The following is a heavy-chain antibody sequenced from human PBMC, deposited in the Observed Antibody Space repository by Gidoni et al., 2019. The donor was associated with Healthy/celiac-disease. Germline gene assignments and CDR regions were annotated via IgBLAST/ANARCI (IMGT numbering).Heavy chain of an antibody. D-gene: IGHD2-2*01. Sequence: VQLFESGGGLVQPGGSLRLSCAAPGFTFSYYYMSWIPQAPGKGLEWVSYISSSGSTIYYADSVKGRFTISRDNAKNSLYLQMNSLRAEDTAVYYCARAQTDVVVLNWFDPWGQGTLVTVSS. CDR1: GFTFSYYY. CDR3: ARAQTDVVVLNWFDP. CDR2: ISSSGSTI. J-gene: IGHJ5*02. V-gene: IGHV3-11*01.